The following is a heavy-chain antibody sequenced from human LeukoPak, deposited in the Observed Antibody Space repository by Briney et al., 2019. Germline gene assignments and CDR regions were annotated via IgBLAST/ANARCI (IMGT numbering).Heavy chain of an antibody. CDR2: IYGSGST. V-gene: IGHV4-59*08. D-gene: IGHD4-17*01. Sequence: SETLSLTCTVSGGSISSYYWSWIRQPPGKGLEWIGHIYGSGSTNYNPSLKSRVTLSVDTSKNQFSLKLSSVTAADTAVYYCARLRGAMTPVTSDFDYWGQGTLVTVSS. CDR3: ARLRGAMTPVTSDFDY. CDR1: GGSISSYY. J-gene: IGHJ4*02.